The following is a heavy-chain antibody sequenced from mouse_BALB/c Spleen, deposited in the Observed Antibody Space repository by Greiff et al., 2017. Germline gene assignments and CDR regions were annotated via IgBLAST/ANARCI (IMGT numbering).Heavy chain of an antibody. CDR2: IRLKSNNYAT. D-gene: IGHD2-3*01. CDR1: GFTFSNYW. J-gene: IGHJ3*01. V-gene: IGHV6-6*02. CDR3: TPLYDGYYPWFAD. Sequence: EVMLVESGGGLVQPGGSMKLSCVASGFTFSNYWMNWVRQSPEKGLEWVAEIRLKSNNYATHYAESVKGRFTISRDDSKSSVYLQMNNLRAEDTGIYYCTPLYDGYYPWFADWGQGTLVTVSA.